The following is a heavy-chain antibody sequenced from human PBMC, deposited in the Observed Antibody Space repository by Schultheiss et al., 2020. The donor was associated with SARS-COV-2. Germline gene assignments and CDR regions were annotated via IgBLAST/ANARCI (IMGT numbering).Heavy chain of an antibody. D-gene: IGHD6-19*01. CDR2: INHSGST. J-gene: IGHJ4*02. V-gene: IGHV4-34*01. CDR3: AREMYIAVAGPFDY. CDR1: GYSISSGYY. Sequence: SETLSLTCAVSGYSISSGYYWSWIRQPPGKGLEWIGEINHSGSTNYKASLKSRVTISVDTSKNQFSLKLSSVTAADTAVYYCAREMYIAVAGPFDYWGQGTLVTVSS.